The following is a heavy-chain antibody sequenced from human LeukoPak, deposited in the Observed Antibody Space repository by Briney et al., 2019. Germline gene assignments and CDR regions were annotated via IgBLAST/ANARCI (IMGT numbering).Heavy chain of an antibody. CDR2: IRSKAYGGTT. V-gene: IGHV3-49*04. CDR3: TRDQTPYY. J-gene: IGHJ4*02. CDR1: GFTFDDYA. Sequence: PGGSLRLSCVASGFTFDDYAMHWVRQAPGKGLEWVGFIRSKAYGGTTEYAASVKGRFTISRDDSKSIAYLQMNSLKTEDTAVYYCTRDQTPYYWGQGTLVTVSS.